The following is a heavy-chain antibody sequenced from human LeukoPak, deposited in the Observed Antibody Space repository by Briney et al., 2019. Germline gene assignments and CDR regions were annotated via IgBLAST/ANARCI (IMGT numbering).Heavy chain of an antibody. CDR1: GFTFSSYW. Sequence: GGSLRLSYAASGFTFSSYWMHWIRQAPGKGLVWVSRINSDGSSTSYADSVKGRFTISRDNAKNTLYLQMNSLRAEDTAVYYCARSPLVTYNWFDPWGQGTLVTVSS. CDR2: INSDGSST. D-gene: IGHD1-26*01. J-gene: IGHJ5*02. CDR3: ARSPLVTYNWFDP. V-gene: IGHV3-74*01.